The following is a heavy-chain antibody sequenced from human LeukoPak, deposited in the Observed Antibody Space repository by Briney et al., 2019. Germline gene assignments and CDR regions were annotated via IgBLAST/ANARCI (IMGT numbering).Heavy chain of an antibody. V-gene: IGHV3-30-3*01. D-gene: IGHD5-12*01. J-gene: IGHJ4*02. Sequence: GGSLRLSCAASGFTFSNYATHWVRQAPGKGLEWVAVVSYDGSNKYYADSVKGRFTISRDNSKDTLYLQMNSLRPEDTAVYYCASPDSGYDSSVADYWGQGTLVTVSS. CDR2: VSYDGSNK. CDR1: GFTFSNYA. CDR3: ASPDSGYDSSVADY.